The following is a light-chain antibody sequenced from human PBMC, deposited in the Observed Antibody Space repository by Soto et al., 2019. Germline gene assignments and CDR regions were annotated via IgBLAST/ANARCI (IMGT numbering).Light chain of an antibody. CDR1: SSDVGSYNY. CDR2: DVS. CDR3: SSYTTSSTYV. J-gene: IGLJ1*01. V-gene: IGLV2-14*01. Sequence: QSVVNQPASVSGASGQAITISCPGTSSDVGSYNYVSWYQQHPGKAPKVMIYDVSNRPSGVSYRFSGSKSGNTASLTISGLQAEDEADYYCSSYTTSSTYVFGTGTKVTVL.